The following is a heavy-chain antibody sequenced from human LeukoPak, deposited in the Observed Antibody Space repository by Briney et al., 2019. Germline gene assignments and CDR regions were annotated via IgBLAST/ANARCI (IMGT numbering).Heavy chain of an antibody. CDR2: IIPIFGTT. J-gene: IGHJ4*02. V-gene: IGHV1-69*13. D-gene: IGHD3-22*01. CDR1: GGTFSSYA. Sequence: ASVKVSCKASGGTFSSYAISWVRQAPGQGLEWMGGIIPIFGTTNYAQKFQGRVTITADESTSTAYMELSSLRSEDTAVYYCAGGGARREYYYDSSGYYYDFDYWGQGTLVTVSS. CDR3: AGGGARREYYYDSSGYYYDFDY.